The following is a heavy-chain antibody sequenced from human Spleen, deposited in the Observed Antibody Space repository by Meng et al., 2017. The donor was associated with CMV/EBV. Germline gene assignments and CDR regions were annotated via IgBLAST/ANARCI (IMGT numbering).Heavy chain of an antibody. CDR2: INPNSGGI. CDR3: ARGPDYYDGSGHYHFDH. J-gene: IGHJ4*02. V-gene: IGHV1-2*04. CDR1: GCTFTGYY. D-gene: IGHD3-22*01. Sequence: ASVQVSCKASGCTFTGYYLHWLRQAPGQGLEWMGWINPNSGGIKYAQKFQGWVTMTRDTSINTAYMDLSRLTSDDTAVYYCARGPDYYDGSGHYHFDHWGQGTLVTVSS.